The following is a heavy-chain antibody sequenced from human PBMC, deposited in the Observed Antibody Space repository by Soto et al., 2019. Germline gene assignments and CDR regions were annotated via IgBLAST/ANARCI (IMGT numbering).Heavy chain of an antibody. CDR3: ASDEGGYHILTGYYKAHLFDQ. V-gene: IGHV1-18*01. CDR1: GYTFGHFY. D-gene: IGHD3-9*01. Sequence: QVQLVQSGAEVKRPGDSVKVSCQASGYTFGHFYITWVRQAPGQGLEWMGAISPHNRNTNYAEKFPGRVTINTVTSTTITKMELRSLRFDDTAFYYLASDEGGYHILTGYYKAHLFDQWGQGALVTVSS. CDR2: ISPHNRNT. J-gene: IGHJ4*02.